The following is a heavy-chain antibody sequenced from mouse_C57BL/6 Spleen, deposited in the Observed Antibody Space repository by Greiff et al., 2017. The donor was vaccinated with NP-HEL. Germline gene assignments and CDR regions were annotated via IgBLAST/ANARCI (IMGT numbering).Heavy chain of an antibody. D-gene: IGHD3-2*01. Sequence: VQLQQSGAELARPGASVKLSCKASGYTFTSYGISWVKQRTGQGLEWIGEIYPRSGNTYYNEKFKGKATLTADKSSSTAYMELRSLTSEDSAVYFCASEVPDCSASGFAYWGQGTLVTVSA. CDR1: GYTFTSYG. CDR2: IYPRSGNT. V-gene: IGHV1-81*01. CDR3: ASEVPDCSASGFAY. J-gene: IGHJ3*01.